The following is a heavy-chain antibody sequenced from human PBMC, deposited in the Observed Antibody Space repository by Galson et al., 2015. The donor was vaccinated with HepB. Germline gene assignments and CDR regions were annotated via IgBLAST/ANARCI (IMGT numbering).Heavy chain of an antibody. CDR3: ARDPSIWEQWPLDYCFDY. CDR2: ISTGSGNT. CDR1: GYTFTSKG. V-gene: IGHV1-18*01. Sequence: SVKVSCKPSGYTFTSKGISWVRQAPGQGLEWMGWISTGSGNTNYVQKLQGRVIMIRDTSTSTAYMELRSLRSDDTAIYYCARDPSIWEQWPLDYCFDYWGQGTLVTVSS. D-gene: IGHD6-19*01. J-gene: IGHJ4*02.